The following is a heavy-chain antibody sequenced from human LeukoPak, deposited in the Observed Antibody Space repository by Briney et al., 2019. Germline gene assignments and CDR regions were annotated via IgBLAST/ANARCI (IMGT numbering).Heavy chain of an antibody. V-gene: IGHV1-46*01. CDR1: GYTFTGYY. CDR3: ARDARFYYDRSGYYYPLWFDP. CDR2: INPSGGST. Sequence: ASVKVSCKASGYTFTGYYMDWVRQAPGQGLEWMGIINPSGGSTSYAQEFQGRVTMTRDTSTSTVYMELSSLRSEDTAVYYCARDARFYYDRSGYYYPLWFDPWGQGTLVTVSS. D-gene: IGHD3-22*01. J-gene: IGHJ5*02.